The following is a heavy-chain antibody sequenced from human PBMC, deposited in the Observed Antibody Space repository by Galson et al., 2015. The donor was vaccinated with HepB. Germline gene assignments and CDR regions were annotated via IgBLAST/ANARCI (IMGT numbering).Heavy chain of an antibody. CDR3: ARGPYYYDSSGYFYASLNYWYFDL. J-gene: IGHJ2*01. V-gene: IGHV3-21*01. CDR1: GFTFSSYS. CDR2: ISSSSSYI. Sequence: SLRLSCGASGFTFSSYSMNWVRQAPGKGLEWVSSISSSSSYIYYADSVKGRFTISRDNAKNSLYLQMNSLRAEDTAVYYCARGPYYYDSSGYFYASLNYWYFDLWGRGTLVTVSS. D-gene: IGHD3-22*01.